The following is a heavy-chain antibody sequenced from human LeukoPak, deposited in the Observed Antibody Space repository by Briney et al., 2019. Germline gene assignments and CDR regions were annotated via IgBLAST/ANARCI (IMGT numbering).Heavy chain of an antibody. CDR2: ISSSSSYI. Sequence: PGGSLRLSCAASGFTFSSYSMNWVRQAPGKGLEWVSSISSSSSYIYYADSVKGRFTISRDNAKNSLYLQMNSLRDEDTAVYYCARGSVTTARRTYYFDYWGQGTLVTVSS. V-gene: IGHV3-21*01. CDR3: ARGSVTTARRTYYFDY. J-gene: IGHJ4*02. CDR1: GFTFSSYS. D-gene: IGHD4-11*01.